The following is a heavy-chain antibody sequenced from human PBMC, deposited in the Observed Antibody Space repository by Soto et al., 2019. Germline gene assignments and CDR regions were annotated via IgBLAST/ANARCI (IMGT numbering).Heavy chain of an antibody. CDR3: AKDRSSWPFPRDTVDI. CDR2: IRGSGDVT. J-gene: IGHJ3*02. CDR1: GFAFSSFG. V-gene: IGHV3-23*01. D-gene: IGHD6-13*01. Sequence: EVQLLAAGGDLVQPGGSLRLSCATSGFAFSSFGMSWVRQAPGRGLEWVSGIRGSGDVTHYADSVKRRFTISRDNSDNSLHLQMNSLRAEDTAIYYCAKDRSSWPFPRDTVDIWGQGTMVTVSS.